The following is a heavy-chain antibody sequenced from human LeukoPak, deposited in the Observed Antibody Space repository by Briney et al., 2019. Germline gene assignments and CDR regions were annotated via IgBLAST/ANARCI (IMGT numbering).Heavy chain of an antibody. CDR3: AAINIAQLPIRVY. CDR2: IRSNGSHK. V-gene: IGHV3-30*02. CDR1: GFTLRGYG. Sequence: PGGSLRLSCAASGFTLRGYGMHWVRQAPGKGLEWVSFIRSNGSHKYYADSLKGPFTISRDNSKNTLYPQMNSLRVDVTAVYYCAAINIAQLPIRVYWGQGTLVTLSS. D-gene: IGHD5-24*01. J-gene: IGHJ4*02.